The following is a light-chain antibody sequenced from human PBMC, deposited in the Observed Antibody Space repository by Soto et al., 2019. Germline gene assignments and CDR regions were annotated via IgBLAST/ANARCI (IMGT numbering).Light chain of an antibody. V-gene: IGKV1-5*01. Sequence: DIQMTQSPSTLSASVGDGVTITCRASQSISSWLAWYQQKPGKAPKLLIYDASSLESGVPSRFSGSGSGTEFTLTISSLQPDDFATYYCQQYNSYSPPWTFGQGTKVEIK. CDR3: QQYNSYSPPWT. CDR1: QSISSW. CDR2: DAS. J-gene: IGKJ1*01.